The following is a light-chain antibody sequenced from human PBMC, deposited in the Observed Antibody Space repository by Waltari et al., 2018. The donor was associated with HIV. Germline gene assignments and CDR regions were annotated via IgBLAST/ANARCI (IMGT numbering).Light chain of an antibody. V-gene: IGLV3-25*03. J-gene: IGLJ2*01. CDR2: KDT. CDR1: ALPKQY. Sequence: ELTQPPSVSVSPGQTARISCSGEALPKQYAYWYQQKPGQAPFLLIYKDTERPSGIPERFSGSSSGTTVALTISAVQAEDEADYYCQSADTSGTYVIFGGGTKLTVL. CDR3: QSADTSGTYVI.